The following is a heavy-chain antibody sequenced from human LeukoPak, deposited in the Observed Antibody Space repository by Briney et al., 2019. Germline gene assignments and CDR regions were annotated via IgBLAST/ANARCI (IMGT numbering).Heavy chain of an antibody. Sequence: ASVKGSCTGSGCTFSRYGISWGGQAPVQKLEWMGWISSYNGNTNYAQKLQGRVTMTTDTSTSTAYMELRSLRSDDTAVYYWAGGSGWYGGLDYWGQGTLVTVSS. J-gene: IGHJ4*02. V-gene: IGHV1-18*01. CDR3: AGGSGWYGGLDY. CDR2: ISSYNGNT. D-gene: IGHD6-19*01. CDR1: GCTFSRYG.